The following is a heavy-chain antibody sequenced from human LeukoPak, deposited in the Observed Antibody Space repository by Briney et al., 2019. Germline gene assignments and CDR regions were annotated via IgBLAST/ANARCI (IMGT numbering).Heavy chain of an antibody. Sequence: AASVKVSCKASGGTFSSYAISWVRQAPGQGLEWMGGIIPIFGTANYAQKFQGRVTITADESTSTAYMELSSLRSEDTAVYYCAAPGVYCSGGSCLVRAFDIWGQGTMVTVSS. CDR1: GGTFSSYA. V-gene: IGHV1-69*13. J-gene: IGHJ3*02. CDR2: IIPIFGTA. D-gene: IGHD2-15*01. CDR3: AAPGVYCSGGSCLVRAFDI.